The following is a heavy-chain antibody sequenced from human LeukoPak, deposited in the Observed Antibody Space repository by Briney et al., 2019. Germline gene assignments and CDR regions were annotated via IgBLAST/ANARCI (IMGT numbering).Heavy chain of an antibody. CDR1: GGSFSGYY. J-gene: IGHJ5*02. V-gene: IGHV4-34*01. Sequence: PSETLSLTCAVYGGSFSGYYWSWIRQPPGKGLEWIGEINHSGSTNYNPSLKSRVTISVDTSKNQFSLKLSSVTAADTAVYYCARHRGNYYGSGSRPSLGRFDPWGQGTLVTVSS. CDR3: ARHRGNYYGSGSRPSLGRFDP. D-gene: IGHD3-10*01. CDR2: INHSGST.